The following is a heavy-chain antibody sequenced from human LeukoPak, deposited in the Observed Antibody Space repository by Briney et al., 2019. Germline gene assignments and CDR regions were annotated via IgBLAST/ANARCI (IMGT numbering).Heavy chain of an antibody. D-gene: IGHD6-19*01. CDR1: GFTFDDYA. V-gene: IGHV3-43*02. Sequence: GGSLRLSCAASGFTFDDYAMHWVRQAPGKGLEWVSLISGDGGSTYYADSVKGRFTISRDNSKNSLYLQMNSLRTEDTALYYCAGGGEWLVPNWFDPWGQGTLATVSS. CDR3: AGGGEWLVPNWFDP. J-gene: IGHJ5*02. CDR2: ISGDGGST.